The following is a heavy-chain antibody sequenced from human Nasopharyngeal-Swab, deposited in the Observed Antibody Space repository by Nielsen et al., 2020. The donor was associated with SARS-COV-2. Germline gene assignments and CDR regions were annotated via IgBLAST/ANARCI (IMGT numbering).Heavy chain of an antibody. CDR3: AKDLRGPYFF. CDR1: GFTFNYFG. D-gene: IGHD2/OR15-2a*01. CDR2: IVGSGDNSGSGGST. Sequence: GESLKISCAASGFTFNYFGMHWVRQAPGKGLEWVAAIVGSGDNSGSGGSTYYADSVKGRFTISRDNSKNTLSLQMNSLRAEDTAVYYCAKDLRGPYFFWGQGTLVTVSS. V-gene: IGHV3-23*01. J-gene: IGHJ4*02.